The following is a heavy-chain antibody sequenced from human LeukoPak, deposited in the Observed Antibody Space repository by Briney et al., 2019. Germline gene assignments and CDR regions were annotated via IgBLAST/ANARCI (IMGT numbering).Heavy chain of an antibody. Sequence: GASVKVSCKASGYTFTGYYMHWVRQAPGQGLEWMGWINPNSGGTNYAQKFQGRVTMTRDTSISTAYMEMSSLRSDDTAVYYCARDLSGRYWVYFDYWGQATLVTVSS. J-gene: IGHJ4*02. D-gene: IGHD1-26*01. V-gene: IGHV1-2*02. CDR1: GYTFTGYY. CDR2: INPNSGGT. CDR3: ARDLSGRYWVYFDY.